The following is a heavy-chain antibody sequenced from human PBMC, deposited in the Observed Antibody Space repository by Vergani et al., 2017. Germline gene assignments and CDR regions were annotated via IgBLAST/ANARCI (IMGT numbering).Heavy chain of an antibody. J-gene: IGHJ3*02. V-gene: IGHV4-61*02. CDR3: ARAYYDSSGYPPLDAFDI. CDR1: GGSISSGSYY. D-gene: IGHD3-22*01. CDR2: IYTSGST. Sequence: QVQLQESGPGLVKPSQTLSLTCTVSGGSISSGSYYWSWIRQPAGKGLEWIGRIYTSGSTNYNPSLKSRGTISVDTSKNQFSLKLNSVTAADTAVYYCARAYYDSSGYPPLDAFDIWGQGTMVTVSS.